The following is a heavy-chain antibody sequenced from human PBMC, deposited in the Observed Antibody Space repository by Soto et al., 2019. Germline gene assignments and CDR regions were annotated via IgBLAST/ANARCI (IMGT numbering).Heavy chain of an antibody. CDR1: GSRFSNYV. V-gene: IGHV1-69*06. D-gene: IGHD2-2*02. J-gene: IGHJ4*02. CDR3: AREGRGKKAGYNGLVSLGY. Sequence: SVKVSCKVSGSRFSNYVISWVRQAPGHGLEWLGRIIPIFNSTKYAQSFQGRVTITADKSTSTASLELSSLRSDDTAVYYCAREGRGKKAGYNGLVSLGYWGQGTLATVSP. CDR2: IIPIFNST.